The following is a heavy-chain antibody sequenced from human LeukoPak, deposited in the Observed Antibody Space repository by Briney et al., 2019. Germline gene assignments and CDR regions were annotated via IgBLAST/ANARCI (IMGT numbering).Heavy chain of an antibody. Sequence: GGSLRLSCAASGFTFSSYSVNWVRQAPGKGLEWVSSISSSSSYIYYAGSVKGRFTISRDNAKNSLYLQMNSLRAEDTAVYYCARDLSGYSYGYFYYYGMDVWGQGTTVTVSS. V-gene: IGHV3-21*01. D-gene: IGHD5-18*01. J-gene: IGHJ6*02. CDR3: ARDLSGYSYGYFYYYGMDV. CDR1: GFTFSSYS. CDR2: ISSSSSYI.